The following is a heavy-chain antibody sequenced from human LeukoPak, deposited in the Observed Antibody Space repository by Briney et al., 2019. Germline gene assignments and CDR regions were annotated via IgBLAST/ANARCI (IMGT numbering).Heavy chain of an antibody. Sequence: SETLSLTCTVSGGSISSYYWSWIRQPPGKGLEWIGYIYYSGSTNYNPSLKSRVTMSVDTSKNQFSLKLTSVTAADTAVYYCARGATAWVHFDYWGQGTLVTVSS. CDR1: GGSISSYY. V-gene: IGHV4-59*01. CDR3: ARGATAWVHFDY. J-gene: IGHJ4*02. D-gene: IGHD1-26*01. CDR2: IYYSGST.